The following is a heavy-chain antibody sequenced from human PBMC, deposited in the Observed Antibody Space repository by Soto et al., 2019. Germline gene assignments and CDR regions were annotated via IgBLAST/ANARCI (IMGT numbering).Heavy chain of an antibody. CDR1: GGSFSACY. D-gene: IGHD5-12*01. J-gene: IGHJ4*02. CDR2: INHSGST. CDR3: ARGVGYAGVDY. Sequence: QVQLQQWGAGLLKPSETLSLTCAVYGGSFSACYWSWIRQPPGKGLEWLGEINHSGSTNYNPSPKSRVPISVDRSKNQFSLKLRSVTAADTAVYYCARGVGYAGVDYWGQGTLVTVSS. V-gene: IGHV4-34*01.